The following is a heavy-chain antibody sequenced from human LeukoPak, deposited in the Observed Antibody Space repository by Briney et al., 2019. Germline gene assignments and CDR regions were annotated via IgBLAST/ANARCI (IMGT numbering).Heavy chain of an antibody. CDR2: INPNSGGT. J-gene: IGHJ4*02. Sequence: ASVKVSCKASGYTFTGYYMHWVRQAPGQGLEWMGRINPNSGGTNYAQKFQGRVTMTRDTSISTAYMELSRLRSDDTAVYYCARVEWELLPYFDYWGQGTLVNVSS. CDR1: GYTFTGYY. D-gene: IGHD1-26*01. CDR3: ARVEWELLPYFDY. V-gene: IGHV1-2*06.